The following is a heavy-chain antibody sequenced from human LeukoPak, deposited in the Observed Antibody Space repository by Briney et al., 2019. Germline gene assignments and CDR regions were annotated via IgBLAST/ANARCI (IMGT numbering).Heavy chain of an antibody. CDR2: IYTSGST. Sequence: SETLSLTCTVSGGSISSYYWSWIRQPAGKGLEWIGRIYTSGSTNYNPSLKSRVTMSVDTSKNQFSLKLSSVTAADTAVYYCARDRVVPAARGDAFDIWSQGTMVTVSS. V-gene: IGHV4-4*07. J-gene: IGHJ3*02. CDR3: ARDRVVPAARGDAFDI. CDR1: GGSISSYY. D-gene: IGHD2-2*01.